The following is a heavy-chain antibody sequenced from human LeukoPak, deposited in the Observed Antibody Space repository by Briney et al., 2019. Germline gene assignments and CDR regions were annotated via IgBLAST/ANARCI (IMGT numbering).Heavy chain of an antibody. V-gene: IGHV3-7*01. CDR1: GFTFSSYW. CDR3: ARGDPDISFGVAGEAFDI. J-gene: IGHJ3*02. Sequence: GGSLRLSCAASGFTFSSYWMSSVRQAPGKGLEWVANIKQDGSEKYYVDSVKGRFTISRDNAKNSLYLKMNSLRAEDTAVYYCARGDPDISFGVAGEAFDIWGQGTMVTVSS. D-gene: IGHD3-3*01. CDR2: IKQDGSEK.